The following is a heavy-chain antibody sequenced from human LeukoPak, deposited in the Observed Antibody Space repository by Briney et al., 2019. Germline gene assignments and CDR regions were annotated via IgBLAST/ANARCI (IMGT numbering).Heavy chain of an antibody. CDR2: INHSGST. D-gene: IGHD3-3*01. Sequence: SETLSLTCAVYGGSFSGYYWSWIRQPPGKGLEWIGEINHSGSTNYNPSLKSRVTISVDKSKNQFSLELSSVTAADTAVYYCAREDYDDSGAWYFDLWGRGTLVTVSS. V-gene: IGHV4-34*01. CDR3: AREDYDDSGAWYFDL. J-gene: IGHJ2*01. CDR1: GGSFSGYY.